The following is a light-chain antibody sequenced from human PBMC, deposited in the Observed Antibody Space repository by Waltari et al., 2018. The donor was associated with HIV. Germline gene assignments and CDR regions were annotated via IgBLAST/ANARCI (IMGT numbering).Light chain of an antibody. J-gene: IGLJ3*02. V-gene: IGLV1-51*01. Sequence: QSVLTQPPSVSAAPGQKVTISCSGISSAIGSYSVSWYQQFPGTAPRRRIFDTYKRPSGIPDRFSASKSGTSATLDITGLQTGDEADYYCATWDNSLSIGVFGGGTKLTVL. CDR2: DTY. CDR1: SSAIGSYS. CDR3: ATWDNSLSIGV.